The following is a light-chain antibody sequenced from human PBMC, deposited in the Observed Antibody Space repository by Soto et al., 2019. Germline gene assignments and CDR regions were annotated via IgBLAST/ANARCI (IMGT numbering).Light chain of an antibody. J-gene: IGKJ4*01. V-gene: IGKV3-15*01. Sequence: EVVLTQSPATLSVSPGDRATLSCRASQSVSRNLAWYQQKPGQAPRLLIYGASTRATGVPARFSGSGSATEFTLSINSLEPEDFAVYYCQQRNNWPLTFGGGTKVEIK. CDR2: GAS. CDR3: QQRNNWPLT. CDR1: QSVSRN.